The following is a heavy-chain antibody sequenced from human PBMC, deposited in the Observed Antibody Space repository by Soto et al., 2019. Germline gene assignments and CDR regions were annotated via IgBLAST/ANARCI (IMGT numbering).Heavy chain of an antibody. CDR1: AGSIWSGDYY. V-gene: IGHV4-30-4*01. J-gene: IGHJ4*02. CDR3: AGELGTFYFDH. Sequence: QVQLQESGPGLVKPSQTLSLTCTVSAGSIWSGDYYWTWIRQPPGKGLEWIGYIDHSGSAYYNPSLKSRATISIDTSNNQFSLKMTSVTAADTAVYYCAGELGTFYFDHWGQGTLVTVSS. D-gene: IGHD7-27*01. CDR2: IDHSGSA.